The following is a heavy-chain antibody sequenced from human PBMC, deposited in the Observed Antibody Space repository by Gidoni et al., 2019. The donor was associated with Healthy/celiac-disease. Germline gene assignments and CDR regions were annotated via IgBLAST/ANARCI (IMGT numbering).Heavy chain of an antibody. Sequence: QVQLVGSGGGVVQPGGSLRLSCAASGFTFSSYGMHWVRKAPGKGLAWVAVIWYDGSNKYYADSVKGRFTISRDNSKNTLYLQMNSLGAEDTAVYYCARGDSSGWHGDYWGQGTLVTVSS. CDR3: ARGDSSGWHGDY. CDR2: IWYDGSNK. J-gene: IGHJ4*02. V-gene: IGHV3-33*01. CDR1: GFTFSSYG. D-gene: IGHD6-19*01.